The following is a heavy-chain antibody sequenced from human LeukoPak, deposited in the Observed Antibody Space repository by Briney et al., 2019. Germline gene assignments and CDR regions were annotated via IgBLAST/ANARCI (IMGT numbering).Heavy chain of an antibody. D-gene: IGHD1-1*01. CDR1: GFRFHEYA. V-gene: IGHV3-9*01. Sequence: GGSLRLSCVASGFRFHEYAVHWVRLAPGKGLEWVSGISWNNGSIGYADSVKGRFTISRDNAKNSLYLQMNSLRVEDTAFYCCARGSFTWNDLFDYWGQGTLVTVSS. CDR2: ISWNNGSI. J-gene: IGHJ4*02. CDR3: ARGSFTWNDLFDY.